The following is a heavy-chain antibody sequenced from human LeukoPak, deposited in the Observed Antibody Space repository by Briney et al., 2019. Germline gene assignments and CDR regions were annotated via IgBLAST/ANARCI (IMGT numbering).Heavy chain of an antibody. J-gene: IGHJ4*02. Sequence: PSETLSLTCTVSGATISSYYWGWIRQPPGKGLEWIGSIYYSGSTYYNPSLKSRVTISVDTSKNQFSLKLSSVTAADTAVYHCARTVYDILTGYDYWGQGTLVTVSS. CDR1: GATISSYY. CDR2: IYYSGST. D-gene: IGHD3-9*01. V-gene: IGHV4-39*01. CDR3: ARTVYDILTGYDY.